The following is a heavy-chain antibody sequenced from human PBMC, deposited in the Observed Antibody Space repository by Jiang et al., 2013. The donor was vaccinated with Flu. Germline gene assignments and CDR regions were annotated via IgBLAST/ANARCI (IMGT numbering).Heavy chain of an antibody. CDR2: TYYRSKWYS. J-gene: IGHJ4*02. CDR1: GDSVSSNSAA. V-gene: IGHV6-1*01. CDR3: ARGSYGSVWY. D-gene: IGHD6-19*01. Sequence: QTLSLTCSISGDSVSSNSAAWHWIRQSPSRGLEWLGRTYYRSKWYSDYAESVKSRININPDTSKNQFSLQLNSVTPGDTAVYYCARGSYGSVWYWGRGTLVTVSS.